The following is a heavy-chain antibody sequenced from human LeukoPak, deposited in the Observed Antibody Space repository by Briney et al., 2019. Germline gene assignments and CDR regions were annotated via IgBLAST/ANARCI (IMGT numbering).Heavy chain of an antibody. CDR3: ARDGSGHEMTPYFDY. CDR1: GFIFSDYY. V-gene: IGHV3-11*01. D-gene: IGHD5-12*01. J-gene: IGHJ4*02. CDR2: ISSSGYTI. Sequence: PGGSLRLSCAASGFIFSDYYMTWIRQAPGKGPEWVSYISSSGYTIYYADSVKGRFTISRDNAKNSLYLQMNSLRAGDTAVYYCARDGSGHEMTPYFDYWGQGTLVTVSS.